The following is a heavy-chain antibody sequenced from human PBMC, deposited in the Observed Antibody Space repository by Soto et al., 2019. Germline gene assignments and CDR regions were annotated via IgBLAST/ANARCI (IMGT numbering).Heavy chain of an antibody. Sequence: ASVKVSCKASGYTFTSYDINWVRQATGQGLEWMGWMNPDSGNTGYAQKFQGRVTMTRNTSISTAYMELSSLRSEDTAVYYCARVNIAAAGTDYMDVWGKGTTVTVSS. CDR1: GYTFTSYD. CDR2: MNPDSGNT. CDR3: ARVNIAAAGTDYMDV. J-gene: IGHJ6*03. V-gene: IGHV1-8*01. D-gene: IGHD6-13*01.